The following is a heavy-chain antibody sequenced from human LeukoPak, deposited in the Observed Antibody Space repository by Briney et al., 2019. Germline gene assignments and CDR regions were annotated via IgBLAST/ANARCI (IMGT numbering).Heavy chain of an antibody. Sequence: PGGSLRLSCAASGFTFSTYPMNWVRQAPGKGLEWVSGISWNSGDKAYADSVKGRFTISRDNVKKSLYLQMNSLRSDDTAFYFCAKANSNWYFDLWGRGTLVSVSS. CDR1: GFTFSTYP. CDR3: AKANSNWYFDL. CDR2: ISWNSGDK. V-gene: IGHV3-9*01. J-gene: IGHJ2*01.